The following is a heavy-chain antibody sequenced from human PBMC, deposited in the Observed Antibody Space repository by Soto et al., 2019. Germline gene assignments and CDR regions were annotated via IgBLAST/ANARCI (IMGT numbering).Heavy chain of an antibody. V-gene: IGHV3-33*01. J-gene: IGHJ4*02. D-gene: IGHD6-13*01. CDR3: ARDYSSTWYGVDS. Sequence: QVQLVESGGGVVQPGRSLRLSCAASGFTFSSYGMHWVRQAPGKGLGWVAVIWYDGSSEYYAESVKGRFTISRDNSKNTLDLQMDSLRVEDSALYYCARDYSSTWYGVDSWGQGTLVTVSS. CDR2: IWYDGSSE. CDR1: GFTFSSYG.